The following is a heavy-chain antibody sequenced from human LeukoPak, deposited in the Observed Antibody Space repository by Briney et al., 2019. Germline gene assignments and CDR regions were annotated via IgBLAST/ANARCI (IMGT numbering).Heavy chain of an antibody. CDR2: ISYDGSNK. Sequence: PGGSLRLSCAASGFTFSSYAMHWVRQAPGKGLEWVAVISYDGSNKYYADSVKGRFTISRDNSKNTLYLKMNSLRAEDTAVYYCARDTGIAVAGYLYYYYYYGMDVWGKGTTVTVSS. D-gene: IGHD6-19*01. CDR1: GFTFSSYA. V-gene: IGHV3-30*04. CDR3: ARDTGIAVAGYLYYYYYYGMDV. J-gene: IGHJ6*04.